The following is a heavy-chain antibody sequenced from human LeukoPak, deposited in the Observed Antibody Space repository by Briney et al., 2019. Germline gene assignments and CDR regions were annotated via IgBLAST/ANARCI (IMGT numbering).Heavy chain of an antibody. V-gene: IGHV5-51*01. CDR2: IYPGDSDT. CDR3: ARQAPGIVGATIFSDY. D-gene: IGHD1-26*01. CDR1: GYSFTSYW. J-gene: IGHJ4*02. Sequence: GESLKISCKGSGYSFTSYWIGWVRQMPGKGLEWMGIIYPGDSDTRYSPSFQGQVTISADKSISTAYLQWSSLKASDTAMYYCARQAPGIVGATIFSDYWGQGTLVTVSS.